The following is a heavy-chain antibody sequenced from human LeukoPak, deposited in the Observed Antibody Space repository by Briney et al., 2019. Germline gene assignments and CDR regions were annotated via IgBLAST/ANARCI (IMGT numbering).Heavy chain of an antibody. CDR3: ARVGQLGYCSGGSCYSPYYYGMDV. V-gene: IGHV4-34*01. CDR2: INHSGST. J-gene: IGHJ6*02. CDR1: GGSFSGYY. D-gene: IGHD2-15*01. Sequence: SSETLSLTCAVYGGSFSGYYWSWIRQPPGKGLEWIGEINHSGSTNYNPSLKSRVTISVDTSKNQFSLKLSSVTAADTAVYYCARVGQLGYCSGGSCYSPYYYGMDVWGQGTTVTVSS.